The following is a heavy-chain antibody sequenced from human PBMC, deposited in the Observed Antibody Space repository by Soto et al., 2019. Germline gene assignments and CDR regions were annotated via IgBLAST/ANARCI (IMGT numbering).Heavy chain of an antibody. CDR3: ARETGPRGYNWFDP. CDR2: ISDGSST. D-gene: IGHD3-10*01. J-gene: IGHJ5*02. Sequence: SLRLSCAASGFTFSSYAMRWVRQAPGKGLEWVSAISDGSSTSYADSVKGRFTISRDNAKNTLYMQMNSLRAEDTAVYYCARETGPRGYNWFDPWGQGTLVTASS. V-gene: IGHV3-74*01. CDR1: GFTFSSYA.